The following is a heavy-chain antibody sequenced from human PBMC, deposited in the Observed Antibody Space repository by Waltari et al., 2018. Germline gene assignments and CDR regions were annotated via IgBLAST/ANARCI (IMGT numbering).Heavy chain of an antibody. CDR1: GYTFTSYY. CDR2: INPSGGST. CDR3: ARDGVDIVVVPAARHFFYYYMDV. J-gene: IGHJ6*03. Sequence: QVQLVQSGAEVKKPGASVKVSCKASGYTFTSYYMHWVRQAPGQGLEGMGIINPSGGSTSYAQKFQGRVTMTRDTSTSTVYMELSSLRSEDTAVYYCARDGVDIVVVPAARHFFYYYMDVWGKGTTVTISS. V-gene: IGHV1-46*01. D-gene: IGHD2-2*03.